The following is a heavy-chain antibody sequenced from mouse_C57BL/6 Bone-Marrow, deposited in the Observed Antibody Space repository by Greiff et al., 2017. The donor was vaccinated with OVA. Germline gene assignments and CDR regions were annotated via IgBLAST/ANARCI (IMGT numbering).Heavy chain of an antibody. V-gene: IGHV1-81*01. Sequence: QVQLQQSGAELARPGASVKLSCKASGYTFTSYGISWVKQRTGQGLEWIGEIYPSSGNTYYNEKFKGKATLTADKSSSTAYMELRSLTSEDCAVYFGARFHYYGSSYVGYFDVWGTGTTVTVSS. CDR2: IYPSSGNT. CDR3: ARFHYYGSSYVGYFDV. J-gene: IGHJ1*03. D-gene: IGHD1-1*01. CDR1: GYTFTSYG.